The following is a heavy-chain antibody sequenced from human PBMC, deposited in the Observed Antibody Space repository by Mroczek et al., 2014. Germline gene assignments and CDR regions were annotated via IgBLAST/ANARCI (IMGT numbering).Heavy chain of an antibody. D-gene: IGHD1-26*01. CDR1: GFTFSSYA. Sequence: QVQLVQSGGGVVQPGRSLRLSCAASGFTFSSYAMHWVRQAPGKGLEWVAVISYDGSNKYYADSVKGRFTISRDNSKNTLYLQMNSLRAEDTAVYYCARDRISVGANPEGVFDYWGQGTLVTVS. J-gene: IGHJ4*02. CDR3: ARDRISVGANPEGVFDY. V-gene: IGHV3-30-3*01. CDR2: ISYDGSNK.